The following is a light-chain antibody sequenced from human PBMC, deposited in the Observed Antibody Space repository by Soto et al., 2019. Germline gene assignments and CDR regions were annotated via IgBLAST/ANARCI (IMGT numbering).Light chain of an antibody. J-gene: IGKJ4*01. Sequence: DIQMTQSPSTLSASVGDRVTITCRASESISSWLAWYQQKPGKAPKLLIYKASSLESGVPSRFTGSGSGTEXXLTXSSLQPDDFATYYCQQYSKFSLTFGGGTKVEIK. CDR2: KAS. V-gene: IGKV1-5*03. CDR1: ESISSW. CDR3: QQYSKFSLT.